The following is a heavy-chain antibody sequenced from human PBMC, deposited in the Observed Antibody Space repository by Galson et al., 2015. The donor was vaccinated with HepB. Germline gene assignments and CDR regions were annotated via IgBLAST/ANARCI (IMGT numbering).Heavy chain of an antibody. V-gene: IGHV3-23*01. Sequence: SLRLSCAASGFTFSSYAMSWVRQAPGKGLEWVSSISNSGAITYFADSVKGRFTISRDNSRNTLYLQMNSLRGEDTAVYYCAKDAMDGVGARGLFDYWGQGTLVTVSS. D-gene: IGHD1-26*01. CDR2: ISNSGAIT. CDR1: GFTFSSYA. CDR3: AKDAMDGVGARGLFDY. J-gene: IGHJ4*02.